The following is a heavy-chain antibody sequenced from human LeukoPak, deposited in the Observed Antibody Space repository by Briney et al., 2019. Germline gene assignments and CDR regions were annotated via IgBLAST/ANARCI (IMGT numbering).Heavy chain of an antibody. J-gene: IGHJ4*02. Sequence: ASVKVSCKASGYTFTSYYMHWVRQAPGQGLEWMGIINPSGGSTSYAQKLQGRVTMTTDTSTSTAYMELRSLRSDDTAVYYCATDVVVVAATPSDYWGQGTLVTVSS. D-gene: IGHD2-15*01. CDR1: GYTFTSYY. CDR2: INPSGGST. CDR3: ATDVVVVAATPSDY. V-gene: IGHV1-46*01.